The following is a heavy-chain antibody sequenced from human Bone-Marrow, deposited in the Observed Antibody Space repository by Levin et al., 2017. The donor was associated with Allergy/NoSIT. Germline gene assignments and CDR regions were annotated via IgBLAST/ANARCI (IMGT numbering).Heavy chain of an antibody. V-gene: IGHV1-69*04. Sequence: KISCKASGGTFSSYTISWVRQAPGQGLEWMGRIIPILGIANYAQKFQGRVTITADKSTSTAYMELSSLRSEDTAVYYCAREGSWNWFDPWGQGTLVTVSS. CDR3: AREGSWNWFDP. D-gene: IGHD3-10*01. CDR1: GGTFSSYT. J-gene: IGHJ5*02. CDR2: IIPILGIA.